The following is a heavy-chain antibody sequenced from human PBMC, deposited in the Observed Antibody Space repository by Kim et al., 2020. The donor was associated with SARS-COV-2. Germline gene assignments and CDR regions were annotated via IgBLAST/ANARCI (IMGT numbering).Heavy chain of an antibody. V-gene: IGHV4-34*01. J-gene: IGHJ6*02. CDR2: INHSGST. Sequence: SETLSLTCAVYGGSFSGYYWSWIRQPPGKGLEWIGEINHSGSTNYNPSLKSRVTISVDTSKNQFSLKRSSVTAEDTAVYYCAREIDYYYGMDVWGQGTTVTVSS. CDR1: GGSFSGYY. CDR3: AREIDYYYGMDV.